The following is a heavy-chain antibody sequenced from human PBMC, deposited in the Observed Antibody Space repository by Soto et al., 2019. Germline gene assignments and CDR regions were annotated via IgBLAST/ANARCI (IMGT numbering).Heavy chain of an antibody. D-gene: IGHD1-7*01. V-gene: IGHV4-61*01. Sequence: QVQLQESGPGLVKPSETLSLTCTVSDGSVSSGSYYWSWIRQPPGKGLEWIGYLYYSGNTNYNPSLKSRVTIAVDTSKNQFSLKLSSVTAADTAVYYCARVPTGTTWVTSEYWGQGTLVTVSS. CDR2: LYYSGNT. CDR1: DGSVSSGSYY. CDR3: ARVPTGTTWVTSEY. J-gene: IGHJ4*02.